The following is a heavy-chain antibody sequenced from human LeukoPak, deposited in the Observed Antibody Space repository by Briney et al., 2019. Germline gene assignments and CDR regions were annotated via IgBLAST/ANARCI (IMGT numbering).Heavy chain of an antibody. J-gene: IGHJ4*02. CDR2: INAGNGNT. V-gene: IGHV1-3*01. CDR3: ARDPDKSYSSGRYDY. Sequence: ASVKVSCKASGYTFTSYAMHWVRQAPGQRLEWMGWINAGNGNTKYSQKFQGRVTITRDTSASTAYMELSSLRSEDTAVYYCARDPDKSYSSGRYDYWGQGTLVTVSS. CDR1: GYTFTSYA. D-gene: IGHD6-19*01.